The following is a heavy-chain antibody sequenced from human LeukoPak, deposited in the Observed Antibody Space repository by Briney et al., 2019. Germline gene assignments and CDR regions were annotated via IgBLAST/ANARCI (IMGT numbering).Heavy chain of an antibody. CDR3: ARYRGRGIYYYGMDV. CDR1: GGSFSGYY. CDR2: INHSGST. D-gene: IGHD3-16*01. V-gene: IGHV4-34*01. Sequence: SETLSLTCAVYGGSFSGYYWSWIRQPPGKGLEWIGEINHSGSTNYNPSLKSRVTISVDTSKNQFPLKLSSVTAADTAVYYCARYRGRGIYYYGMDVWGQGTTVTVSS. J-gene: IGHJ6*02.